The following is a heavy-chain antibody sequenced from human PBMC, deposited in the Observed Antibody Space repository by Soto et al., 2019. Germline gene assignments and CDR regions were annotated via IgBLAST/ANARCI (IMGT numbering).Heavy chain of an antibody. Sequence: GGSLRLSCAAPGLTFSSYAMSWVRQAPGKGLEWVSGMSASGGATNYADSVKGRFTISRDNSKSTLYLQLNSLRAEDTTVYYCAKDYDSSGYYPYNWFDPWGQGTLVTVSS. J-gene: IGHJ5*02. CDR1: GLTFSSYA. V-gene: IGHV3-23*01. CDR3: AKDYDSSGYYPYNWFDP. D-gene: IGHD3-22*01. CDR2: MSASGGAT.